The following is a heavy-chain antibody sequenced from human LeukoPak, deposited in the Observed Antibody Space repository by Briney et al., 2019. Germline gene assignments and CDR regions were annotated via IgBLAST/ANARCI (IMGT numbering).Heavy chain of an antibody. CDR3: AKGSGGSGSFYNHFDC. CDR1: GYTFSNYA. Sequence: PGGSLRLSCAASGYTFSNYAMSWVRQAPGKGLEWVSSISGSGGSTYYADSVKGRFTISRDNSKNTLSLQMNSLRTEDTAVFYCAKGSGGSGSFYNHFDCWGQGTLVTVSS. V-gene: IGHV3-23*01. J-gene: IGHJ4*02. CDR2: ISGSGGST. D-gene: IGHD3-10*01.